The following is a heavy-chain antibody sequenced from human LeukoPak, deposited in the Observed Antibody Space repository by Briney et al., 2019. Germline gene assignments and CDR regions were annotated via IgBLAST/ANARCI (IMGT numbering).Heavy chain of an antibody. V-gene: IGHV1-69*06. CDR2: IIPIFGTA. Sequence: GASVKVSCKASGGTFSSYAISWVRQAPGQGLEWMGGIIPIFGTANYAQKFQGRVTITADKSTSTAYMELSSLRSEDTAVYYCARFEDIVVVPAAMRGGYFDYWGQGTLVTVSS. D-gene: IGHD2-2*01. CDR1: GGTFSSYA. J-gene: IGHJ4*02. CDR3: ARFEDIVVVPAAMRGGYFDY.